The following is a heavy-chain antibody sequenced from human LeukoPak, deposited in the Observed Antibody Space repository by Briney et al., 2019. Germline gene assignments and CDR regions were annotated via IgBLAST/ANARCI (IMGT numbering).Heavy chain of an antibody. CDR2: ISYSGRT. V-gene: IGHV4-59*01. D-gene: IGHD7-27*01. CDR1: GVSISSYY. CDR3: ARKTGDLYYFDY. Sequence: SETLSLTCTVSGVSISSYYWSWIRQPPGKGLEWIGYISYSGRTNYNPSLKSRVTISVDTSKNQFSLRLSSVTAAGTAVYYCARKTGDLYYFDYWGQGTLVTVSS. J-gene: IGHJ4*02.